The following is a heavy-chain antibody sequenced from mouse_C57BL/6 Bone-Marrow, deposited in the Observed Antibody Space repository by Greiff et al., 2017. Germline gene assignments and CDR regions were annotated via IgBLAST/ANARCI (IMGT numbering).Heavy chain of an antibody. CDR3: AMEYSGY. V-gene: IGHV1-74*01. Sequence: QVQLQQPGAELVKPGASVKVSCKASGYTFTSYWMHWVKQRPGQGLEWIGRIHPSDGDTNYNEKFKGKATLTVDKSSSTAYMLLSSLTSEDSAVYYCAMEYSGYWGQGTTLTVSS. CDR2: IHPSDGDT. CDR1: GYTFTSYW. J-gene: IGHJ2*01.